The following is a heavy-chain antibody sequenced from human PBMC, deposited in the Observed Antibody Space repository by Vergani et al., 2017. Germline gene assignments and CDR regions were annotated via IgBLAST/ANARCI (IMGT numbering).Heavy chain of an antibody. CDR3: ARGSAGSGKRGAFDI. Sequence: QVQLQESGPGLMKPSETLSLTCTVSGGSISSYYWRWIRQPPGKGLEWIGYIYYSGSTNYNPSRKSRVTISVDTSKNQFSLKLRSVTAADTAVYDCARGSAGSGKRGAFDIWGQGTMVTVSS. D-gene: IGHD3-10*01. V-gene: IGHV4-59*01. CDR2: IYYSGST. CDR1: GGSISSYY. J-gene: IGHJ3*02.